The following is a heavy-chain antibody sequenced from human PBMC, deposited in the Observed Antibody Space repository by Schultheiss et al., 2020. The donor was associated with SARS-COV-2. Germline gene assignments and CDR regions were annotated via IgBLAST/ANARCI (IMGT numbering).Heavy chain of an antibody. CDR2: ISSSGGRI. V-gene: IGHV3-48*02. D-gene: IGHD3-10*01. CDR3: ARDKFEPRWFFDL. CDR1: GFTFSSYS. Sequence: GGSLRLSCAASGFTFSSYSMNWVRQAPGKGLEWVSYISSSGGRIYYADSVKGRFTISRDNARNSLSLQMTSLRDEDTAVYYCARDKFEPRWFFDLWGRGARVSVSS. J-gene: IGHJ2*01.